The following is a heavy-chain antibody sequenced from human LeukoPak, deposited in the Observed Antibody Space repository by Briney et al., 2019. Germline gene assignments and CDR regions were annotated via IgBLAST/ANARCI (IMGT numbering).Heavy chain of an antibody. CDR1: GFTFTSYW. J-gene: IGHJ4*02. Sequence: GGSLRLSCAASGFTFTSYWMSWVRQAPGKGLEWVANIKQDGSTKYYVDSLKGRFTISRDNAKNSVFLQMSGLRVEDTAVYYCARIGYRSSSWDYWGQGTLVTVSS. CDR2: IKQDGSTK. V-gene: IGHV3-7*01. CDR3: ARIGYRSSSWDY. D-gene: IGHD6-6*01.